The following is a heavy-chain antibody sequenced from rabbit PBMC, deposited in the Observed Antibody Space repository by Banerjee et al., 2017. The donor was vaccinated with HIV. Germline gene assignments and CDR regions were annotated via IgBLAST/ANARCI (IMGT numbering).Heavy chain of an antibody. CDR1: GIDFSYYG. CDR2: IYPDHNSI. CDR3: VSSYDGDL. D-gene: IGHD2-1*01. Sequence: QLVESGGGLVTLGGSLKLSCKVSGIDFSYYGMSWVRQAPGKGLEWIGYIYPDHNSIDYATWVNGRFTISSDNAQNTVDLQMNSLTAADTATYFCVSSYDGDLWGPGTLVTVS. V-gene: IGHV1S7*01. J-gene: IGHJ4*01.